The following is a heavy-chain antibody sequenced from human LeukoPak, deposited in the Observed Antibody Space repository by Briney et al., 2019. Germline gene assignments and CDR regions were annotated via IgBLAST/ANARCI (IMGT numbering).Heavy chain of an antibody. CDR1: GFTFSSYA. V-gene: IGHV3-23*01. D-gene: IGHD3-22*01. CDR2: ISGSGGST. Sequence: GGSLRLFCAASGFTFSSYAMSWVRQAPGKGLEWVSAISGSGGSTYYADSVKGRFTISRDNSKNTLYLQMNSLRAEDTAVYYCAKADYYDSSGYYYGGVSVDHWGQGTLVTVSS. J-gene: IGHJ4*02. CDR3: AKADYYDSSGYYYGGVSVDH.